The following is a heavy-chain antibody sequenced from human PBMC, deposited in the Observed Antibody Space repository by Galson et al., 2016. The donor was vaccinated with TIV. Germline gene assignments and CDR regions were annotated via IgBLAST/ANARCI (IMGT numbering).Heavy chain of an antibody. CDR2: IYHSGST. V-gene: IGHV4-38-2*01. D-gene: IGHD5-18*01. Sequence: SETLSLTCAVSGYSISSGYYWGWIRQPPGKGLECVGSIYHSGSTYYNPSLKSRVTISVDSSKNEFSLRLGSVTAADTAVYYCVGQLWLRSYFDNWGQGTLVTVSS. CDR1: GYSISSGYY. J-gene: IGHJ4*02. CDR3: VGQLWLRSYFDN.